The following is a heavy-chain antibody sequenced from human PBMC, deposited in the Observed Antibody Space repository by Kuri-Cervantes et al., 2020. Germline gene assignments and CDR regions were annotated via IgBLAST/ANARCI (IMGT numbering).Heavy chain of an antibody. D-gene: IGHD1-26*01. CDR1: GYIFNTYD. J-gene: IGHJ4*02. Sequence: ASVKVSCKASGYIFNTYDINWVRQATGQGPEWMGWMNPNSGSAGYAENFQGRVTMTTDTSTSTAYMELRSLRSDDTAVYYCARGPGGVGVGATSYWGQGTLVTVSS. V-gene: IGHV1-8*02. CDR2: MNPNSGSA. CDR3: ARGPGGVGVGATSY.